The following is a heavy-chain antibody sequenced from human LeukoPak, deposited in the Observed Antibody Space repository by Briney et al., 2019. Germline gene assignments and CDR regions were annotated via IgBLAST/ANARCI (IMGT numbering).Heavy chain of an antibody. CDR1: GYTFTIYD. V-gene: IGHV1-8*01. CDR3: ARGGSSGGFDD. Sequence: ASVTVSSTASGYTFTIYDINWVRQATGQGLEWMGWMNPNSGNTGYTQKFQGRVTMTSNTSISTAYMELSSLRSEDTAVYYCARGGSSGGFDDWGQGTLVTVSS. J-gene: IGHJ4*02. D-gene: IGHD6-13*01. CDR2: MNPNSGNT.